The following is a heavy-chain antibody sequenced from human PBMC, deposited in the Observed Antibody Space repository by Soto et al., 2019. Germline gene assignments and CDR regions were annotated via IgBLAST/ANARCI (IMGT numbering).Heavy chain of an antibody. V-gene: IGHV4-39*01. D-gene: IGHD2-2*01. CDR2: IYYSGST. J-gene: IGHJ4*02. CDR3: ARYEVVPAANYFDY. Sequence: SETLSLTCTVSGGSISSSSYYWGWIRQPPGKGLEWIGSIYYSGSTYYNPSLKSRVTISVDTSKNQFSLKLSSVTAADTAVYYCARYEVVPAANYFDYWGQGTLVTVSS. CDR1: GGSISSSSYY.